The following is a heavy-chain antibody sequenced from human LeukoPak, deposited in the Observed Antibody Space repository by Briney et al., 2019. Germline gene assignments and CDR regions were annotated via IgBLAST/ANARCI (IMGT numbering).Heavy chain of an antibody. V-gene: IGHV3-30-3*01. CDR3: ARAPSLYGCPSYFDY. CDR2: ISYDGSNK. Sequence: GGSLRLSCAASGFTFSSYAMHWVSQAPGKGLEWVAVISYDGSNKYYADSVKGRFTISRDNSKNTLYLQMNSLRAEDTAVYYCARAPSLYGCPSYFDYWGQGTLVTVSS. J-gene: IGHJ4*02. CDR1: GFTFSSYA. D-gene: IGHD2-2*02.